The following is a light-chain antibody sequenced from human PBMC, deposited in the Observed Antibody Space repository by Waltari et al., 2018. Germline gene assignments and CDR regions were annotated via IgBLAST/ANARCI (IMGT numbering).Light chain of an antibody. CDR2: VVP. CDR3: QHYVILPVT. Sequence: LAWYHRNPGQVPRILCYVVPARSCGIPDRFSCSGSGTDFSLTISRLEPEDFAVSYCQHYVILPVTFGQGTTLEFK. V-gene: IGKV3-20*01. J-gene: IGKJ1*01.